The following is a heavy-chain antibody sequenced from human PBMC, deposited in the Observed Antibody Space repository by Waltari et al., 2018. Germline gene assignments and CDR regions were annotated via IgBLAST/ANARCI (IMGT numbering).Heavy chain of an antibody. CDR3: AKDSEGPIAAAILFYLNPMDV. V-gene: IGHV3-30*18. CDR1: GFTFSSYG. Sequence: QVQLVESGGGVVQPGRSLRLSCAASGFTFSSYGMHWVRQAPGKGLEWVAVISYDGSNKDYADSVKGRFTISRDNSKNTLYLQMNSLRAEDTAVYYCAKDSEGPIAAAILFYLNPMDVWGKGTTVTVSS. D-gene: IGHD6-13*01. CDR2: ISYDGSNK. J-gene: IGHJ6*03.